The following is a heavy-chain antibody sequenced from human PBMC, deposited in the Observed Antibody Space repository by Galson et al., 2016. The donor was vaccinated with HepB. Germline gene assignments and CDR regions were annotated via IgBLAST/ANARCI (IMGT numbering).Heavy chain of an antibody. CDR1: GASISSRYW. Sequence: SETLSLTCAVSGASISSRYWWGWVRQPPGKGLEWIGEISHSGSTTYNPSLKSRLTISVDKYKNQFSLKLTSVTAADTAVYYGAREKPGSGDFDYWGQGTLVTVSS. CDR2: ISHSGST. J-gene: IGHJ4*02. CDR3: AREKPGSGDFDY. V-gene: IGHV4-4*02. D-gene: IGHD3-10*01.